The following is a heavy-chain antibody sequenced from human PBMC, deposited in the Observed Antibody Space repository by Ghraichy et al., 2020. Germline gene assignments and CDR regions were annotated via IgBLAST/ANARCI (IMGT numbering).Heavy chain of an antibody. CDR2: ISSSSSTI. D-gene: IGHD3-10*01. V-gene: IGHV3-48*04. CDR3: ARDHITMVRGVPFDI. Sequence: GGSLRLSCAASGFTFSSYSMNWVRQAPGKGLEWVSYISSSSSTIYYADSVKGRFTISRDNAKNSLYLQMNSLRAEDTAVYYCARDHITMVRGVPFDIWGQGTMVTVSS. CDR1: GFTFSSYS. J-gene: IGHJ3*02.